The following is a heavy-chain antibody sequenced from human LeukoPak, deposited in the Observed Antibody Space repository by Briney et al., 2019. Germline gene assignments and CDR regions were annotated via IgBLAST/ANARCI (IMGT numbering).Heavy chain of an antibody. J-gene: IGHJ4*02. D-gene: IGHD1-26*01. CDR3: VRGLGVGAKSRVDY. Sequence: SEPLSLTYTVSGGSISNYYWRWIRQPAGKGLDWIERIYTIWRTNYNPSLTNRVTMSVDTYKHQLSLKLTSVTAADTAVYYCVRGLGVGAKSRVDYWGQGTLVTVSS. CDR1: GGSISNYY. CDR2: IYTIWRT. V-gene: IGHV4-4*07.